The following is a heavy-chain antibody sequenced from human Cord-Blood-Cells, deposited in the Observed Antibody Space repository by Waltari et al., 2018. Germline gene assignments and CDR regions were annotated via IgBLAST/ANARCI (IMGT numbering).Heavy chain of an antibody. D-gene: IGHD5-12*01. Sequence: QVQLVESGGGVVQPGRSLRLSCAASGFTFSSYAMHWVRQAPGKGLEWVAVISYDGSNKYYADSVKGRFTISRDNAKNSLYLQMNSLRAEDTAVYYCASNSGYDDYWGQGTLVTVSS. CDR3: ASNSGYDDY. CDR2: ISYDGSNK. V-gene: IGHV3-30*04. J-gene: IGHJ4*02. CDR1: GFTFSSYA.